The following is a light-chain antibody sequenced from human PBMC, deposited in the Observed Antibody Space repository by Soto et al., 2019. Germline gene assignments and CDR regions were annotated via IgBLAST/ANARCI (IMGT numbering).Light chain of an antibody. CDR1: QTVTSN. CDR2: DAS. CDR3: QQRNNWPPT. Sequence: VLTQSPGTLSLSPGERATLSCRASQTVTSNFLAWYRQKPGQAPRLLIYDASNRATGIPARFSGSGSGTDFTLTISSLEPEDFAVYYCQQRNNWPPTFGPGTKVDIK. V-gene: IGKV3-11*01. J-gene: IGKJ3*01.